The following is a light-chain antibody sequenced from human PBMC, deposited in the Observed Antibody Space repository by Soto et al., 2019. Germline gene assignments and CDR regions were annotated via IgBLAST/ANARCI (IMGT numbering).Light chain of an antibody. V-gene: IGKV3-11*01. Sequence: EIVLTQSPATLSLSPGERATLSCRASQTVGSYLAWYQQKPGQAPRLLIYGASNRATGIPARFNGSGSGTDFTLTISSLEPEDFGVHYCQQRINWPPTFGQGTRLEIK. J-gene: IGKJ2*01. CDR3: QQRINWPPT. CDR2: GAS. CDR1: QTVGSY.